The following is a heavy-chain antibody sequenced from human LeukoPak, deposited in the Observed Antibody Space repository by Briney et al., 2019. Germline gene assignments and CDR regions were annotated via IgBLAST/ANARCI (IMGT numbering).Heavy chain of an antibody. J-gene: IGHJ4*02. CDR3: ARGDFADNPFDY. Sequence: SETLSLTCAVYGGSFSGYYWSWLRQPPGKGLEWIGYIYYSGSTNYNPSLKSRVTISVDTSKNQFSLRLSSVTAADTAVYYCARGDFADNPFDYWGQGTLVTVSS. D-gene: IGHD3-3*01. V-gene: IGHV4-59*01. CDR2: IYYSGST. CDR1: GGSFSGYY.